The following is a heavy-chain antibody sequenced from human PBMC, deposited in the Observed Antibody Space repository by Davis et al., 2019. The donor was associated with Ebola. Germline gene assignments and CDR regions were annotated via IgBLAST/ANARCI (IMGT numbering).Heavy chain of an antibody. J-gene: IGHJ6*02. V-gene: IGHV3-15*01. CDR2: IKSKADYGTT. CDR3: TRIQGGYYFGMDV. CDR1: GFPFTRAW. D-gene: IGHD5-18*01. Sequence: GGSLRLSCAASGFPFTRAWMSWVRQAPGKGLEWLGRIKSKADYGTTDYAAPVTGRFTISRDDSKNTLYLQMDSLKTEDTAVYYCTRIQGGYYFGMDVWGQGTTVTVSS.